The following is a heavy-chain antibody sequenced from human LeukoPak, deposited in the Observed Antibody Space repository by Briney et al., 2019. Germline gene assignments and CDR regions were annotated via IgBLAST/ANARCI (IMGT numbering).Heavy chain of an antibody. J-gene: IGHJ6*03. CDR2: MNPGSGNT. Sequence: ASVKVSCKASGYTFVNYDINWVRQATGQELEWMGWMNPGSGNTGFAQNFQGRVTLTRDTSISAAYMELTSLRSEDTAVYYCARGFRGDRTMVAVSGRDYYYYCMDVWGEGTTVTVS. CDR3: ARGFRGDRTMVAVSGRDYYYYCMDV. D-gene: IGHD4/OR15-4a*01. CDR1: GYTFVNYD. V-gene: IGHV1-8*01.